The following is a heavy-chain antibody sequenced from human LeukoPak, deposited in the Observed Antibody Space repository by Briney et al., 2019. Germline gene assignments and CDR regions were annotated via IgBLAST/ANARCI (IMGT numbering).Heavy chain of an antibody. CDR3: VTDGDKWNDFEY. Sequence: GGSLRLSCAASGLSIRNFWMHWARQAPGKGLEWVAIIDKDGNEIKYVDSVKGRFTLSRDNAENSVYLQMNSLTTEDTALYYCVTDGDKWNDFEYWGQGTLVTVSS. CDR2: IDKDGNEI. V-gene: IGHV3-7*01. D-gene: IGHD1-1*01. CDR1: GLSIRNFW. J-gene: IGHJ4*02.